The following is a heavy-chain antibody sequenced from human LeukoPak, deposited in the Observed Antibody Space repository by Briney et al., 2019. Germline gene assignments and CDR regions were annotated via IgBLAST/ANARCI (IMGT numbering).Heavy chain of an antibody. CDR2: INHSGST. D-gene: IGHD3-9*01. CDR3: ARGVLRYFDSWFDP. CDR1: GGSFSGYY. V-gene: IGHV4-34*01. J-gene: IGHJ5*02. Sequence: SETLSLTCAVYGGSFSGYYWSWIRQPPGKGLEWIGEINHSGSTNYNPSLKSRVTISVDTSKNQFSLKLSSVTAADTAVSYCARGVLRYFDSWFDPWGQGTLVTVSS.